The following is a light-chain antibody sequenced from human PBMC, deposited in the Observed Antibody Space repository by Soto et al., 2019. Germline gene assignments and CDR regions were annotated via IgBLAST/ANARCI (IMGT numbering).Light chain of an antibody. CDR3: RSYTRSSTLV. Sequence: QSVLTQPASVSGSPGQSITISCTGTSSDVGGYNYVSWYQQHPGKAPKLMIYEVSNRPSGVSNRFSGSKSGNTASLTISGLQAEDEADYYCRSYTRSSTLVFGGGTKVTVL. V-gene: IGLV2-14*01. CDR2: EVS. CDR1: SSDVGGYNY. J-gene: IGLJ1*01.